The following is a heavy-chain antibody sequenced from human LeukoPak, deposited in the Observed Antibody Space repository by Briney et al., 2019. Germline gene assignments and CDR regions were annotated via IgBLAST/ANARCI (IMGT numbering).Heavy chain of an antibody. V-gene: IGHV3-23*03. J-gene: IGHJ3*02. CDR2: LYRDGGTT. CDR3: AKIIAVAGTGEDNVFDI. D-gene: IGHD6-13*01. CDR1: GFTFNSYA. Sequence: PGGSLRLSCAASGFTFNSYAMSWVRQAPGKGLEWLAILYRDGGTTYYADSVKGRFTISRDSSKNTLYLQMNSLRAEDTAVYYCAKIIAVAGTGEDNVFDIWGQGTMVTVSS.